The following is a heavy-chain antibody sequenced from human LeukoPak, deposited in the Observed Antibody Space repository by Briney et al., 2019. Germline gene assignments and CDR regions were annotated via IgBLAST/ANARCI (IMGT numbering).Heavy chain of an antibody. V-gene: IGHV3-23*01. CDR2: ISGSGGRT. D-gene: IGHD3-3*01. J-gene: IGHJ5*02. CDR3: ARDRPPDYDFWSGYRKDWFDP. CDR1: GFTFSNYA. Sequence: GGSLRLSCAASGFTFSNYAMSWVRQAPGKGLEWVSGISGSGGRTYYADSVKGRFTVSRDNSKNTLYMQMNSLRAEDTAVYYCARDRPPDYDFWSGYRKDWFDPWGQGTLVTVSS.